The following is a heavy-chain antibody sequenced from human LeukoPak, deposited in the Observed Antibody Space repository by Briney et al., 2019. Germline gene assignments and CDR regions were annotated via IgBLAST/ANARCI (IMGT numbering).Heavy chain of an antibody. D-gene: IGHD6-13*01. CDR3: AREPPYSGWFDP. CDR1: GGSISSSSYY. CDR2: IYYSGST. Sequence: PSETLSLTCTVSGGSISSSSYYWGWIRQPPGKGLEWIGYIYYSGSTNYNPSLKSRVTISVDTSKNQFSLKLSSVTAADTAVYYCAREPPYSGWFDPWGQGTLVTVSS. V-gene: IGHV4-61*01. J-gene: IGHJ5*02.